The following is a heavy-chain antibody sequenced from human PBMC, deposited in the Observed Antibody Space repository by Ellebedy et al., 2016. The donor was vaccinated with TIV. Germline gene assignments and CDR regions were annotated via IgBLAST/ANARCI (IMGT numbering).Heavy chain of an antibody. D-gene: IGHD2-21*02. J-gene: IGHJ4*02. V-gene: IGHV1-2*02. CDR1: GYTFTGYY. CDR2: INPKNGGT. CDR3: ARDGACGGDCYGDNY. Sequence: AASVKVSCKASGYTFTGYYIHWVRQAPGQGLEWMGWINPKNGGTNYAQKFQGRVTMTRDTSISTADMELSWLRSDDTAVYYCARDGACGGDCYGDNYWGQGSLVTVPS.